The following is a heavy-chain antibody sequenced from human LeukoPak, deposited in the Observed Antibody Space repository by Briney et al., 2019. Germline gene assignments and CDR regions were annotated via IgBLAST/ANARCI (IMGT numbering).Heavy chain of an antibody. D-gene: IGHD1-26*01. Sequence: PGGSLRPSCAASGFTFSSYAMSWVRQAPGKGLEWVSGISASGGVTYSAESVRGRFTISRDNSKNTLYLQMNSLRVDDTAAYYCATISGSFEYLDYWGQGTLVTVSS. J-gene: IGHJ4*02. CDR3: ATISGSFEYLDY. CDR2: ISASGGVT. V-gene: IGHV3-23*01. CDR1: GFTFSSYA.